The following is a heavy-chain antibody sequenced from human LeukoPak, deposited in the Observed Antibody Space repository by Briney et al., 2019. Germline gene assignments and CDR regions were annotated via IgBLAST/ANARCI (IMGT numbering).Heavy chain of an antibody. V-gene: IGHV1-8*01. J-gene: IGHJ6*03. CDR3: ASNSGPQKYYYYYYYMDV. CDR2: MNPNSGNT. CDR1: GYTFTSYD. D-gene: IGHD4-23*01. Sequence: ASVKVSCKASGYTFTSYDINWVRQATGQGLEWMGWMNPNSGNTGYAQKFQGRVTITTDESTSTAYMELSSLRSEDTAVYYCASNSGPQKYYYYYYYMDVWGKGTTVTVSS.